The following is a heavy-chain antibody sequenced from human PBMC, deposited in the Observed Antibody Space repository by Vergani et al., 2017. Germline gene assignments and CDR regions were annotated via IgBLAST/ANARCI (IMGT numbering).Heavy chain of an antibody. J-gene: IGHJ3*02. Sequence: EVQLVQSGAEVKKPGESLKISCKGSGYSFTSYWIGWVRQMPGKGLEWMGIIYPGDSDTRYSPSFQGQVTISADKSISTAYLQWSSLKASGTTMYYCAGHENYDDSSGYRVSWWELGAFDIWGQGTMVTVSS. CDR3: AGHENYDDSSGYRVSWWELGAFDI. V-gene: IGHV5-51*01. D-gene: IGHD3-22*01. CDR2: IYPGDSDT. CDR1: GYSFTSYW.